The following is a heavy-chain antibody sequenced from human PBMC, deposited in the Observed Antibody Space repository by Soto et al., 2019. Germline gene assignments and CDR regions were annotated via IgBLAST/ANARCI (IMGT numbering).Heavy chain of an antibody. Sequence: DVQLVESGGGLVQPGGSLRLSCAASGFTFSSNWMHWVRQAPGKGLVWVSRINGDGTSTNYADSVKGRFTISRDNAKNTLYLQMTSLRAEDTAVYYCAREDSSSRYFDYWGQGTLVTVSS. CDR3: AREDSSSRYFDY. CDR1: GFTFSSNW. J-gene: IGHJ4*02. CDR2: INGDGTST. V-gene: IGHV3-74*01. D-gene: IGHD6-13*01.